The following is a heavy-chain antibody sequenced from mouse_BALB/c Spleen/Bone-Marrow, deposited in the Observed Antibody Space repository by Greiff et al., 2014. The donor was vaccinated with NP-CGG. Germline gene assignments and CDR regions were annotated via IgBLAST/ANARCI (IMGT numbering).Heavy chain of an antibody. CDR2: INPSTGNT. Sequence: QAQLQQSGAELAKPGASVKMSCKASGYTFTTYRIHWVKQRPGQGLEWIGYINPSTGNTEYNQKFRDRATLTADKSSSTPYMQLSSLTSEDSAVYYCARGLRDWYFDVWGAGTTVTVSS. D-gene: IGHD2-4*01. CDR3: ARGLRDWYFDV. J-gene: IGHJ1*01. V-gene: IGHV1-4*01. CDR1: GYTFTTYR.